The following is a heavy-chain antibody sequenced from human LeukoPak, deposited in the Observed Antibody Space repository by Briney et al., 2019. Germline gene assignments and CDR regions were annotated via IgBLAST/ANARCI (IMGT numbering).Heavy chain of an antibody. J-gene: IGHJ6*03. Sequence: GGSLRLSCAASGFTFSSYWMHWVRQAPGKGLVWVSHIKTDGSSTNYAESVKGRFTISRDNAKNSLYLQMNSLRAEDTAVYYCARFNWNSYYYYYYYMDVWGKGTTVTVSS. CDR3: ARFNWNSYYYYYYYMDV. D-gene: IGHD1-7*01. CDR2: IKTDGSST. CDR1: GFTFSSYW. V-gene: IGHV3-74*01.